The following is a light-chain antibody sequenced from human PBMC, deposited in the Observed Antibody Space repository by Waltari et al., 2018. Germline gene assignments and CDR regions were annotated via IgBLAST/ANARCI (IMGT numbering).Light chain of an antibody. Sequence: QSALTQPASVSGSPGQSITISCTGTSSDVGAYNYVSWYQQPPGKAPKLMIYEVSNRPSGGFNRFSGSKSGNTASLTISGLQAEDEADYSCSSYTSSSTFSVVFGGGTKLTVL. J-gene: IGLJ2*01. CDR2: EVS. CDR1: SSDVGAYNY. CDR3: SSYTSSSTFSVV. V-gene: IGLV2-14*01.